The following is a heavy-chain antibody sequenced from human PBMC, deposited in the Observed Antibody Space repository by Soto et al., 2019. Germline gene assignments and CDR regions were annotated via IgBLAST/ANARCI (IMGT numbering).Heavy chain of an antibody. D-gene: IGHD7-27*01. Sequence: SETLSLTCAVYGGSFSGYYWSWIRQPPGKGLEWIGEINHSGSTNYNPSLKSRVTISVDTSKNQFSLQLSSVTAADTAVYYCASPLSNWGKAFDIWGQGTMVTVSS. CDR3: ASPLSNWGKAFDI. CDR1: GGSFSGYY. J-gene: IGHJ3*02. V-gene: IGHV4-34*01. CDR2: INHSGST.